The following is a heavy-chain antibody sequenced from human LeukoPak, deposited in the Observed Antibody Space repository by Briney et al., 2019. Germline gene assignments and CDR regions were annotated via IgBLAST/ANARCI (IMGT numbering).Heavy chain of an antibody. Sequence: GGSLRLSCAASGFTFSSYSMNWVRQAPGKGLERVSFISTSSSYIHNADSVKGRFTISRDNAENSLYLQMNSLTAEDSAVYYCASRRGSNRPFDYWGQGTLVTVSS. D-gene: IGHD1-26*01. CDR2: ISTSSSYI. CDR1: GFTFSSYS. J-gene: IGHJ4*02. V-gene: IGHV3-21*01. CDR3: ASRRGSNRPFDY.